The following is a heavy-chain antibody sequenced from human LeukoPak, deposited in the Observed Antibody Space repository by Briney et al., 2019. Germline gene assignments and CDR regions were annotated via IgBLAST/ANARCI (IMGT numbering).Heavy chain of an antibody. D-gene: IGHD3-10*01. J-gene: IGHJ5*02. CDR2: IGGSSGKI. Sequence: PGGSLRLSCAASGFTFSSYAMTWVRQAPGKGLEWVSGIGGSSGKIFYADSVKGRFTISRDNSKNTLYLQMNTLRAEDTAVYFCAKQPYQYVSGSPSWLDPWGQGTLVTVSS. CDR1: GFTFSSYA. CDR3: AKQPYQYVSGSPSWLDP. V-gene: IGHV3-23*01.